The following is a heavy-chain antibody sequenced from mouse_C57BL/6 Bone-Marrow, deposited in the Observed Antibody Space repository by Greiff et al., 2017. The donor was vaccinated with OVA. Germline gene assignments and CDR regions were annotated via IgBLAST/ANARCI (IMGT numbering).Heavy chain of an antibody. D-gene: IGHD6-1*01. CDR1: GYTFTSYW. CDR3: ARQGPLRVGY. CDR2: IDPSDSYT. V-gene: IGHV1-59*01. Sequence: QVQLQQPGAELVRPGTSVKLSCKASGYTFTSYWMHWVKQRPGQGLEWIGVIDPSDSYTNYNQKFKGKATLTVDTSSSPAYMQLSSLTSAASAVYYCARQGPLRVGYWGQGTTLTVSS. J-gene: IGHJ2*01.